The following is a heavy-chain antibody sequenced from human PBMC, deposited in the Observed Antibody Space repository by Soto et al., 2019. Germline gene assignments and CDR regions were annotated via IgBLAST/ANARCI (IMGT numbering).Heavy chain of an antibody. J-gene: IGHJ4*02. CDR2: IYYSGST. Sequence: QVQLQESGPGLVKTSGTLSLTCSVSGDSIRSYYWSWIRQPPGKGLEWIGYIYYSGSTNYNPSLKSRATISIDTSKNQFSLKLSSVTAADTAVYYCAIVTAVAGYWGQGTLVSVSS. CDR1: GDSIRSYY. CDR3: AIVTAVAGY. V-gene: IGHV4-59*01. D-gene: IGHD4-17*01.